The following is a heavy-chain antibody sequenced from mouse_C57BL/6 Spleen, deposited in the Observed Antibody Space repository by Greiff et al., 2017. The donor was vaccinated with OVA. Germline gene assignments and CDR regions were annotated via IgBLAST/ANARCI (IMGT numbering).Heavy chain of an antibody. V-gene: IGHV1-82*01. D-gene: IGHD1-1*01. Sequence: QVQLKQSGPELVKPGASVKISCKASGYAFSSSWMNWVKQRPGKGLEWIGRIYPGAGDTNFNGKFKGKATLTADKSSSTAYMQLSSLTSEDSAVYICARGHYYGSSLGAMDYWGQGTSVTVSS. CDR3: ARGHYYGSSLGAMDY. J-gene: IGHJ4*01. CDR1: GYAFSSSW. CDR2: IYPGAGDT.